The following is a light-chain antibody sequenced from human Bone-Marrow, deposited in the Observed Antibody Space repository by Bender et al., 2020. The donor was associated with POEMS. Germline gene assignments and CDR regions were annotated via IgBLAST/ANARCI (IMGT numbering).Light chain of an antibody. CDR3: QSYDNSLGGWV. Sequence: QSVLRHPPSVSGAPGQRVPIPSPGTTPNPGPGYVLTCSQHFPEPAPNPLIYGYNNRPSGVPDRFSGSKSGTSASLAITGLQAEDEGDYYCQSYDNSLGGWVFGGGTKLTVL. CDR2: GYN. CDR1: TPNPGPGYV. J-gene: IGLJ3*02. V-gene: IGLV1-40*01.